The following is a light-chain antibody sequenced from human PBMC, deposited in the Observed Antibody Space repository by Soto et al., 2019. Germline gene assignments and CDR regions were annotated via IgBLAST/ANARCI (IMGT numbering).Light chain of an antibody. V-gene: IGKV1-39*01. CDR1: QSISSY. CDR3: QQSYSAPLG. J-gene: IGKJ5*01. CDR2: AAS. Sequence: DIQMTQSPPSLSASVGDRVTITCRASQSISSYLNWYQQKPGKAPKLLIYAASSLQSGVPSRFSGSGSGTDFTLTISCVQPEDFATYYCQQSYSAPLGFGQGTRLEIK.